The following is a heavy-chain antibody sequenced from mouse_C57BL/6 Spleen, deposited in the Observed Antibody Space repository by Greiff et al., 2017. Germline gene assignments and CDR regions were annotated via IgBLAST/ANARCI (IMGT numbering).Heavy chain of an antibody. CDR3: TRGHYDYDDYFDY. Sequence: EVHLVESGGGLVQPGGSMKLSCAASGFTFSDAWMDWVRQSPEKGLEWVAEIRNKANNHATYYAESVKGRFTISRDDSKSSVYLQMNSLRAEDTGIYYCTRGHYDYDDYFDYWGQGTTLTVSA. V-gene: IGHV6-6*01. CDR1: GFTFSDAW. CDR2: IRNKANNHAT. J-gene: IGHJ2*01. D-gene: IGHD2-4*01.